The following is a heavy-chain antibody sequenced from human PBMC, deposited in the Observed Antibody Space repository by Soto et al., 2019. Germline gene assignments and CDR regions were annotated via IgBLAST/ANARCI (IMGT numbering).Heavy chain of an antibody. Sequence: QVQLQESGPGLVKPSQTLSLTCTVSGGSISSGDYYWSWIRQPPGKGLEWIGYIYYSGSTYYNPSLKSRVTISVDTSKNQFSLKLSSVTAADTAVYYCARVRIQYYYGSGSYYWFDPWGQGTLVTVSS. CDR3: ARVRIQYYYGSGSYYWFDP. J-gene: IGHJ5*02. CDR1: GGSISSGDYY. D-gene: IGHD3-10*01. CDR2: IYYSGST. V-gene: IGHV4-30-4*01.